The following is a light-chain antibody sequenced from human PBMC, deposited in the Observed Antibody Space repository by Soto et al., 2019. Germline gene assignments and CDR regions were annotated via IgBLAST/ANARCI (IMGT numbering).Light chain of an antibody. CDR3: QQYNNWPPYT. Sequence: EIVMTQSPATLSVSPGERATLSCRASQSVSSNLAWYKQKPGQAPRLLIYGASTRATGIPARFSGSGSGTEFTLTISSLQSEDFAVYYGQQYNNWPPYTFGQGTKLEIK. CDR2: GAS. CDR1: QSVSSN. J-gene: IGKJ2*01. V-gene: IGKV3-15*01.